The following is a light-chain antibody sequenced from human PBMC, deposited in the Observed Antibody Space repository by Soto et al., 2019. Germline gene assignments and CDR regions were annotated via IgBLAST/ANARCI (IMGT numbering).Light chain of an antibody. CDR2: GAS. J-gene: IGKJ4*01. Sequence: EIVLTQSPGTLSLSPGERATLYCRTSQSVSSSYLAWYQQKPGQAPRLLIYGASSRATGIPDRFSGSGSGTDFTLTISRLEPEDFAVYFCQQYITSLSLLIFGGGTKVDI. CDR3: QQYITSLSLLI. CDR1: QSVSSSY. V-gene: IGKV3-20*01.